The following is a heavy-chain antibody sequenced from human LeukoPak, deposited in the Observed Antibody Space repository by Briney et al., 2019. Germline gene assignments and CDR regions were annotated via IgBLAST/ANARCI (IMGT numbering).Heavy chain of an antibody. J-gene: IGHJ4*02. CDR3: ARAPYYYDSSGYHFDY. CDR1: GGSFSGYY. Sequence: SETLSLTCAVYGGSFSGYYWSWIRQPPGKGLEWIGYIYYSGSTYYNPSLKSRVTISVDTSKNQFSLKLSSVTAADTAVYYCARAPYYYDSSGYHFDYWGQGTLVTVSS. V-gene: IGHV4-30-4*08. CDR2: IYYSGST. D-gene: IGHD3-22*01.